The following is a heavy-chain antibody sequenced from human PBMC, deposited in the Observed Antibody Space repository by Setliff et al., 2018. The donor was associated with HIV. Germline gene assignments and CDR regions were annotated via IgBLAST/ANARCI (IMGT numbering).Heavy chain of an antibody. V-gene: IGHV4-39*07. Sequence: SETLSLTCIVSGGSISSSRYYWGWIRQPPGKALEWIGTIYYSGSTYYNPSLQSRASMSVDTSKNQFSLKLSSVTAADTAIYYCARVPRITTLRNAFDIWGQGTMVTVSS. D-gene: IGHD3-3*01. CDR2: IYYSGST. CDR3: ARVPRITTLRNAFDI. J-gene: IGHJ3*02. CDR1: GGSISSSRYY.